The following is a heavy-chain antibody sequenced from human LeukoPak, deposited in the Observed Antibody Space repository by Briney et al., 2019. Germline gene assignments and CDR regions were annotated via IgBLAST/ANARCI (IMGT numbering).Heavy chain of an antibody. J-gene: IGHJ6*03. CDR3: ARRGGRYYYYYYYMDV. CDR2: INHSGST. V-gene: IGHV4-34*01. CDR1: GGSFSGYY. Sequence: PSETLSLTCAVYGGSFSGYYWSWIRQPPGKGLEWIGEINHSGSTNYNPSLKSRVTISVDTSKNQFSLKLSSVTAADTAVYYCARRGGRYYYYYYYMDVWGKGTTVTVSS. D-gene: IGHD2-15*01.